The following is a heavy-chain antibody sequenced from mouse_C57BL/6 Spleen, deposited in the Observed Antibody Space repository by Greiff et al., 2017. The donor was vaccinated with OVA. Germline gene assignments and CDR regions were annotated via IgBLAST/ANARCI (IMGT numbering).Heavy chain of an antibody. CDR1: GYTFTDYY. CDR2: IYPNNGGN. CDR3: ARDSNYPAWFAY. D-gene: IGHD2-5*01. J-gene: IGHJ3*01. Sequence: EVQLQQSGPELVKPGASVKMSCKASGYTFTDYYMHWVKQSHGKSLEWIGYIYPNNGGNGYNQKFKGKATLTVDKSSSTAYMELRSLTAEDSAVYYGARDSNYPAWFAYWGQGTLVTVSA. V-gene: IGHV1-34*01.